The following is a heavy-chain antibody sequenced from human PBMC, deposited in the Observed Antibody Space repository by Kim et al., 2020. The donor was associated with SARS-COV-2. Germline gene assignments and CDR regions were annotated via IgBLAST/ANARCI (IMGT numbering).Heavy chain of an antibody. CDR2: ISYDGSNK. V-gene: IGHV3-30*18. Sequence: GGSLRLSCAASGFTFSSYGMHWVRQAPGKGLEWVAVISYDGSNKYYADSVKGRFTISRDNSKNTLYLQMNSLRAEDTAVYYCAKDVGVYGSGTEAPDYWGQGTLVTVSS. J-gene: IGHJ4*02. D-gene: IGHD3-10*01. CDR1: GFTFSSYG. CDR3: AKDVGVYGSGTEAPDY.